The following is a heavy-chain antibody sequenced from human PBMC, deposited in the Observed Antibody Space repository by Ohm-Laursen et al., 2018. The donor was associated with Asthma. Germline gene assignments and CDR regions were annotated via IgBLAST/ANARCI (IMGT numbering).Heavy chain of an antibody. D-gene: IGHD3-3*02. CDR2: ISSSSSYT. Sequence: SLRLSCAASGFTFSSYSMNWVRQAPGKGLEWVSSISSSSSYTNYADSVKGRFTISRDNAKNSLYLQMNSLRAEDTAVYYCARDSKGIASWGQGTLVTVSS. CDR3: ARDSKGIAS. CDR1: GFTFSSYS. J-gene: IGHJ4*02. V-gene: IGHV3-21*01.